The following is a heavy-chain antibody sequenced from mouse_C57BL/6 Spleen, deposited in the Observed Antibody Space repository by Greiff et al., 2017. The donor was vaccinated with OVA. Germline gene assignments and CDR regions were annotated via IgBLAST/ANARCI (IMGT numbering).Heavy chain of an antibody. V-gene: IGHV1-81*01. CDR2: IYPRSGNT. J-gene: IGHJ4*01. CDR1: GYTFTSYG. Sequence: VQLQQSGAELARPGASVKLSCKASGYTFTSYGISWVKQRTGQGLEWIGEIYPRSGNTYYNEKFKGKATLTVDKPSSTAYMQLSSLTSEDSAVYYCARDSKDAMDYWGQGTSVTVSS. D-gene: IGHD2-5*01. CDR3: ARDSKDAMDY.